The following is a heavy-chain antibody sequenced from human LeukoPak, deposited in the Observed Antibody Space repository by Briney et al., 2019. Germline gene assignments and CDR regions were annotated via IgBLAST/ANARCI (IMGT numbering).Heavy chain of an antibody. D-gene: IGHD5-18*01. V-gene: IGHV3-30*02. CDR2: IRYDGSNK. CDR3: ATGDTAMVRLFDY. CDR1: GFTFSSYG. J-gene: IGHJ4*02. Sequence: EPGGSLRLSCAASGFTFSSYGMHWVRQAPGKGLEWVAFIRYDGSNKYYADSVKGRFTISRDNSKSTLYLQMSSLRAEDTAVYYCATGDTAMVRLFDYWGQGTLVTVSS.